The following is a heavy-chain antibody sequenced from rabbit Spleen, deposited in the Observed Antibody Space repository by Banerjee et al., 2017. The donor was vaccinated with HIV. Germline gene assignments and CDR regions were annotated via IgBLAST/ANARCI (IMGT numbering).Heavy chain of an antibody. CDR2: INTATGKA. CDR1: GVSLNDKDV. D-gene: IGHD1-1*01. CDR3: ARDLVAVIGWNFNL. Sequence: EQLEESGGGLVQPEGSLTLTCKASGVSLNDKDVMCWVRQAPGKGLEWIACINTATGKAVYASWAKGRFTISKTSSTTVTLQMTSLTAADTATYFCARDLVAVIGWNFNLWGPGTLVTVS. J-gene: IGHJ4*01. V-gene: IGHV1S45*01.